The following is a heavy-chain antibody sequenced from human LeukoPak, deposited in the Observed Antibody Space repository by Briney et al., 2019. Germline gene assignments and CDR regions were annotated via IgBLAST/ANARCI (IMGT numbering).Heavy chain of an antibody. Sequence: GGSLRLSCAASGFTVSSNYMSWVRQAPGKGLEWVSVIYSGGSTYYADSVKGRFTISRDNSKNTLYLQMNSLRAEDTAVYYCTTDKDTPMVNYWGQGTLVTVSS. CDR1: GFTVSSNY. J-gene: IGHJ4*02. CDR2: IYSGGST. CDR3: TTDKDTPMVNY. D-gene: IGHD5-18*01. V-gene: IGHV3-53*01.